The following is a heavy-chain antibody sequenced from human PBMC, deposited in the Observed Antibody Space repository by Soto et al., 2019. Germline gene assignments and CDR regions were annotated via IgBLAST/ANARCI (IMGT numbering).Heavy chain of an antibody. Sequence: SETLSLTCTVSGGSISSYYWSWIRQPPGKGLEWIGYIYYSGSTYYNPSLKSRVTISVDTSKNQFSLKLSSVTAADTAVYYCARDALPFDYWGQGTLVTVSS. V-gene: IGHV4-59*12. CDR3: ARDALPFDY. CDR1: GGSISSYY. J-gene: IGHJ4*02. CDR2: IYYSGST.